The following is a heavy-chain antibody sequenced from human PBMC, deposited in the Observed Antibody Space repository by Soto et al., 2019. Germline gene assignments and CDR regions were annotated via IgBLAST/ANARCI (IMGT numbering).Heavy chain of an antibody. V-gene: IGHV3-33*01. CDR1: GFTFSSYG. CDR3: SRGDLGPSGYGPFDY. CDR2: IWYDGSNK. D-gene: IGHD5-12*01. J-gene: IGHJ4*02. Sequence: GGSLRLSCAASGFTFSSYGMHWVRQAPGKGLEWVAVIWYDGSNKYYADSVKGRFTISRDNSKNTLYLQMNSLRAEDTAVYYCSRGDLGPSGYGPFDYWGQGTLVTVSS.